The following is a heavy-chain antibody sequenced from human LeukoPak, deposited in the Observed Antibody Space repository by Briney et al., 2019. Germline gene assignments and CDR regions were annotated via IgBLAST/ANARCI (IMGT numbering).Heavy chain of an antibody. J-gene: IGHJ6*03. CDR1: GGTFSSYT. CDR3: ARGFGCSSFYSSNCSRDYYYYMDV. D-gene: IGHD6-13*01. Sequence: SVKVSCKASGGTFSSYTISWVRQAPGQGLEWMGRIIPILGIANYAQKFQGRVTITADKSMSTAYMELSSLRSEDTAVYYCARGFGCSSFYSSNCSRDYYYYMDVWGKGTTVTVSS. V-gene: IGHV1-69*02. CDR2: IIPILGIA.